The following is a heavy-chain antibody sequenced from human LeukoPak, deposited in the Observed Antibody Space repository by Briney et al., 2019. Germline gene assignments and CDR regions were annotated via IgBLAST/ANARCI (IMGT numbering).Heavy chain of an antibody. Sequence: SETLSLTCTVSGGSISSYYWNWIRQPPGKGLEWIGYIYYSGSTNYNPSLKSRVTISVDTSKNQFSLKLSSVTAADTAVYYCARYYLQWLARSTNWFDPWGQGTLVTVSS. J-gene: IGHJ5*02. V-gene: IGHV4-59*12. CDR2: IYYSGST. CDR1: GGSISSYY. D-gene: IGHD6-19*01. CDR3: ARYYLQWLARSTNWFDP.